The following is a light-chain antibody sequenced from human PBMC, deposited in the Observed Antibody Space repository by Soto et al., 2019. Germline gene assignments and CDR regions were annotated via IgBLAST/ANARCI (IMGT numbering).Light chain of an antibody. J-gene: IGKJ4*01. V-gene: IGKV1-5*01. CDR3: QQYNVYST. CDR2: DAS. CDR1: QSISSW. Sequence: DIQMTQSPSTLSASVGDRVTITCRASQSISSWLAWYQQKPGKAPKLLIYDASSLESGVPSRFSGSGSGTEFTLTISSLQPDDFATYYCQQYNVYSTFGGGTKVEIK.